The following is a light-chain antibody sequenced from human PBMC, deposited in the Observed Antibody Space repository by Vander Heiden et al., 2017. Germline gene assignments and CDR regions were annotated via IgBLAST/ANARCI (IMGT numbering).Light chain of an antibody. CDR2: RND. J-gene: IGLJ2*01. Sequence: QSVLTQPSPVSRTPGQSVTISCSGSSSNIGTNYVYWYKHLPGTAPTLLMFRNDERPSGVPGRFSGSKSGTSASLAIGGLRSEDEADYYCAAWDNSLSVVFGGGTKVTVL. V-gene: IGLV1-47*01. CDR3: AAWDNSLSVV. CDR1: SSNIGTNY.